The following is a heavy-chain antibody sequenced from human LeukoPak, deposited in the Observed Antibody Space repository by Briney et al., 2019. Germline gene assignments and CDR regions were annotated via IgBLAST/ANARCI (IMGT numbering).Heavy chain of an antibody. CDR1: GFSVGNNY. D-gene: IGHD1-14*01. CDR2: TFTGGTT. CDR3: AREGYHNRGGSKSWYTAA. J-gene: IGHJ5*02. Sequence: PGGSLRLSCEVSGFSVGNNYMNWVRQAPGKGLEWVSATFTGGTTYYADSVKGRFAISRDTSKKTLHLQMNNLRPEDTAVYYCAREGYHNRGGSKSWYTAAWGQGTLVIVSS. V-gene: IGHV3-53*01.